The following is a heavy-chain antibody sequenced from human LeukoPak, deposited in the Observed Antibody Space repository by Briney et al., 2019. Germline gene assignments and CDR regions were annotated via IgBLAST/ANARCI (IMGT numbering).Heavy chain of an antibody. CDR2: IHTSGSV. J-gene: IGHJ3*02. Sequence: PSETLSLTCTVSGGSISTYYWSWVRQPAGKGLEWIGRIHTSGSVDYDPSLKSRVTMSVDTSKNQFSLKLSSVTAADTAVYYCARDGTAISPHDAFDIWGQGTMVTVSS. D-gene: IGHD5-18*01. V-gene: IGHV4-4*07. CDR1: GGSISTYY. CDR3: ARDGTAISPHDAFDI.